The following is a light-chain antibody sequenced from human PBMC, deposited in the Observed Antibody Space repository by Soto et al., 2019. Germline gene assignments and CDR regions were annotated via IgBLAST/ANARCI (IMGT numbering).Light chain of an antibody. J-gene: IGLJ2*01. CDR2: DVS. CDR1: SSDVGGYNY. Sequence: QSALTQPASVSGSPGQSITISCTGTSSDVGGYNYVSWYQQHPGKAPKLMIYDVSNRPSGVSNRFSGSKSGNTASLTISGLQAEDEADYYCSSYTTSSPHVVFDGGTKVTVL. CDR3: SSYTTSSPHVV. V-gene: IGLV2-14*01.